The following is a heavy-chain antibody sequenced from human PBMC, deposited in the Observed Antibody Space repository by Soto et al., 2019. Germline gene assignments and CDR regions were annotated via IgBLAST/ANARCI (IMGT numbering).Heavy chain of an antibody. CDR1: GYTFTSYD. CDR2: MNPNSGNT. Sequence: ASVKVSCKASGYTFTSYDINWVRQATGQGLEWMGWMNPNSGNTGYAQKFQGRVTMTRNTSISTAYMELSSLRSEDTAVYYCARDGSTEGYYYYMDVWGKGTTVTVSS. CDR3: ARDGSTEGYYYYMDV. D-gene: IGHD3-10*01. J-gene: IGHJ6*03. V-gene: IGHV1-8*01.